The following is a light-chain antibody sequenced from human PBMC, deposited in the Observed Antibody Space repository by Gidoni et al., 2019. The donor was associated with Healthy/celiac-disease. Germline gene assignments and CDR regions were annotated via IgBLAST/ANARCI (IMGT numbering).Light chain of an antibody. J-gene: IGLJ2*01. CDR2: QDS. Sequence: SFALTQPCSVSMSPGQTASITCTGDKLGDKYACWYQQKPGQSPVLVIYQDSQRPSGFPERFAGTNAVNTATLTTCRTHSIDWADYYSQAWDSSTEVFGGGTKLTVL. CDR1: KLGDKY. CDR3: QAWDSSTEV. V-gene: IGLV3-1*01.